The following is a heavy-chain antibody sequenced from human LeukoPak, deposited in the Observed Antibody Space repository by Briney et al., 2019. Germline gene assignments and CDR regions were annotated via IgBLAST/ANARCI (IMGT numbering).Heavy chain of an antibody. CDR3: AKPPTTMGY. D-gene: IGHD1-7*01. CDR2: ISNNGGYT. Sequence: GGSLRLSCAASGFTFSSSAMSWVRQAPGKGLEWVSAISNNGGYTYYADSVQGRFTISRDNSKNTLYLQMNSLRAEDTAVYYCAKPPTTMGYWGQGTLVTVSS. J-gene: IGHJ4*02. V-gene: IGHV3-23*01. CDR1: GFTFSSSA.